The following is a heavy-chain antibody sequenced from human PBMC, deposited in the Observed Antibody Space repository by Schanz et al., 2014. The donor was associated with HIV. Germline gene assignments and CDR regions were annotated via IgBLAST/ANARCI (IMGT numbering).Heavy chain of an antibody. V-gene: IGHV3-7*01. Sequence: VQLVESGGGLIEPGGSLRLSCEASGFIFNGYYLTWIRQTPGKGLEWVANMNEDGSTKRYVGSVAGRFTISKDNAKNSLYLEMNNLRGDDTAIYYCARSADLWGQGILVTVSS. CDR3: ARSADL. J-gene: IGHJ5*02. CDR2: MNEDGSTK. CDR1: GFIFNGYY.